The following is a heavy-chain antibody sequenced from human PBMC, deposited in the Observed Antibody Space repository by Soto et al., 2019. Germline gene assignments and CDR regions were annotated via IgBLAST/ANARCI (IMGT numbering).Heavy chain of an antibody. CDR2: INAGNGNT. J-gene: IGHJ4*02. D-gene: IGHD6-19*01. CDR1: GYTFTSYA. Sequence: QVQLVQSGAEEKKPGASVKVSCKASGYTFTSYAMHWVRQAPGQRLEWMGWINAGNGNTEYSQKFQGRVTITRDTSASTVYMELSSLRSEDTAVYYCARVSGWYFLDYWGQGALVTVS. V-gene: IGHV1-3*05. CDR3: ARVSGWYFLDY.